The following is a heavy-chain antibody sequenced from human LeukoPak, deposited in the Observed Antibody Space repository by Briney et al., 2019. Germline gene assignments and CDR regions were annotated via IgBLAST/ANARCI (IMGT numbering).Heavy chain of an antibody. CDR1: EFTFGSYW. CDR3: ERDREQQGIDDY. V-gene: IGHV3-74*01. J-gene: IGHJ4*02. CDR2: INSDGSSI. Sequence: GGSLRLSCAASEFTFGSYWMHWVRQAPGKGLVWVARINSDGSSISYADSVKGRFTISRDNAKDTLYLQMNSLRAEDTAVYYCERDREQQGIDDYWGQGTLVTVSA. D-gene: IGHD6-13*01.